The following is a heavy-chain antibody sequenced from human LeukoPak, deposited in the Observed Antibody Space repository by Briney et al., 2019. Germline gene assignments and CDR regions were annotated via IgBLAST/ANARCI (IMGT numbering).Heavy chain of an antibody. CDR2: TGISSVNT. J-gene: IGHJ4*02. CDR3: TTGDAIGKHPRAYYFDN. Sequence: PGGSLRLSCAASGFIFTRHAMTWVRQAPGKGLEWVCTTGISSVNTLCADSVNGRFTISRDNSRNILDLQMNNLRVDDTAVYYCTTGDAIGKHPRAYYFDNWGQGTLVTVSS. CDR1: GFIFTRHA. D-gene: IGHD5-24*01. V-gene: IGHV3-23*01.